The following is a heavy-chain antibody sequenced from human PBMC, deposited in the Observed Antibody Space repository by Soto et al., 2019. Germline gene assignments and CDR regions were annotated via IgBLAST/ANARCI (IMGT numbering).Heavy chain of an antibody. V-gene: IGHV4-59*12. CDR1: GGSISSYY. CDR2: IYYSGST. J-gene: IGHJ4*02. CDR3: AREGETGEHHY. D-gene: IGHD7-27*01. Sequence: SETLSLTCTVSGGSISSYYWSWIRQPPGKGLEWIGYIYYSGSTNYNPSLKSRVTISVDTSKNQFSLKLSSVTAADTAVYYCAREGETGEHHYWGQGTLVTVSS.